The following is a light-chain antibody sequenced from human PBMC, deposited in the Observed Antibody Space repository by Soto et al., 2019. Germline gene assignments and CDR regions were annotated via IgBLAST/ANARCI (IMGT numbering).Light chain of an antibody. CDR2: GAS. CDR1: QSVSSK. J-gene: IGKJ1*01. CDR3: QQYNNWPGT. Sequence: EIVLTQSPGTLSVSPGERATLSCRASQSVSSKLAWYQQKPGQAPRLLFYGASTGATGIPARFSGSGSETEFTLSISRLQSEDFAVYYCQQYNNWPGTFGQGTRWIS. V-gene: IGKV3-15*01.